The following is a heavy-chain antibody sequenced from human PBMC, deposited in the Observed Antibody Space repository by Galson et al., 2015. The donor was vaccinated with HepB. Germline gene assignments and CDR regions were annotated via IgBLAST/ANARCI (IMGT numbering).Heavy chain of an antibody. CDR1: GFTFNTYA. CDR3: AKDGTYYDYGDSYFDF. D-gene: IGHD4-17*01. Sequence: SPRLSCAAFGFTFNTYAMSWVRQAPGKGLEWVSGISASGISTYYADSVRGRFTISRDNSKNTLYLQMDIVEAEDTAVYYCAKDGTYYDYGDSYFDFWGQGTLVSVST. J-gene: IGHJ4*02. CDR2: ISASGIST. V-gene: IGHV3-23*01.